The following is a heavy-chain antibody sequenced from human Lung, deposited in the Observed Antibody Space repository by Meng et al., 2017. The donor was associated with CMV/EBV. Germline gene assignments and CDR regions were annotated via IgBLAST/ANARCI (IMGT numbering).Heavy chain of an antibody. V-gene: IGHV4-34*01. CDR3: ARKDYYDISGHAFDI. D-gene: IGHD3-22*01. Sequence: SETLSLXCAVYGGSFSGYYWSWIRQPPGKGLEWIAEINQSGSTNRNPTPKSRVTISVDTSKNLFSLNLTSVTAADTAVYYCARKDYYDISGHAFDIWGQGTMVXVSS. J-gene: IGHJ3*02. CDR1: GGSFSGYY. CDR2: INQSGST.